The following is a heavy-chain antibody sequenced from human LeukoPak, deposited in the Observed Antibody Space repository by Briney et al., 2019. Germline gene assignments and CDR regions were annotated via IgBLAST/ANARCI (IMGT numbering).Heavy chain of an antibody. CDR2: INPSGGST. CDR3: ARDVRSPGWELHYYNAFDI. V-gene: IGHV1-46*01. J-gene: IGHJ3*02. D-gene: IGHD2-15*01. Sequence: GASVKASCKASGYTFTSYYMHWVRQAPGQGLEWMGIINPSGGSTSYAQKFQGRVTMTRDTSTSTVYMELSSLRSEDTAVYYCARDVRSPGWELHYYNAFDIWGQGTMVTVSS. CDR1: GYTFTSYY.